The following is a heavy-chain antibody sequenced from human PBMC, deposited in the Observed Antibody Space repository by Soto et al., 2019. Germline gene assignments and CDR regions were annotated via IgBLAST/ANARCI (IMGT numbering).Heavy chain of an antibody. J-gene: IGHJ6*02. CDR2: IVVGSGNT. CDR3: AADLGTLVRYDRYGMDV. CDR1: GFTFTSSA. Sequence: QMQLVQSGPEVKKPGTSVKVSCRASGFTFTSSAMQWVRQARGQRLEWIGWIVVGSGNTNYAQKFQERVTITRDMSTSTAYMELSSLRSEDTAVYYCAADLGTLVRYDRYGMDVWGQGTTVTVSS. D-gene: IGHD3-22*01. V-gene: IGHV1-58*02.